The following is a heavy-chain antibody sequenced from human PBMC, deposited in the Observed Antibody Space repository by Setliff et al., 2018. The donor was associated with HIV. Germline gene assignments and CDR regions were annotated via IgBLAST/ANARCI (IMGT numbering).Heavy chain of an antibody. J-gene: IGHJ6*03. V-gene: IGHV1-69*13. D-gene: IGHD6-19*01. Sequence: SVKVSCKASGGTFSSYAISWVRQTPGQGLEWMGGVIPIFGTADYAQKFQGRVTITADESTSTAYMELSSLRSEDTAVYYCARDPRIAVARDYYYYYMDVWGKGTTVTVSS. CDR3: ARDPRIAVARDYYYYYMDV. CDR2: VIPIFGTA. CDR1: GGTFSSYA.